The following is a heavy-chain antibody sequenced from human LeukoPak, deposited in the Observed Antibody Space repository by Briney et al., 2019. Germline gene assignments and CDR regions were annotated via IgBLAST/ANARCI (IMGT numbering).Heavy chain of an antibody. CDR2: IQQDGSEK. CDR1: GFTFKAYW. V-gene: IGHV3-7*01. J-gene: IGHJ4*02. D-gene: IGHD5-18*01. CDR3: ARLRYTYGKNFDY. Sequence: GGSLRLSCEASGFTFKAYWMSWVRQAPGTGLEWVANIQQDGSEKNYVDSVKGRFTVSRDNARNSLYLEMNSLRAEDTAVYYCARLRYTYGKNFDYWGQGTLVTVSS.